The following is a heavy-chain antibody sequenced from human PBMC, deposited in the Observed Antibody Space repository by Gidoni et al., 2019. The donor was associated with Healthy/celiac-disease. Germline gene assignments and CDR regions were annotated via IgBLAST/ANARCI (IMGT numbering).Heavy chain of an antibody. D-gene: IGHD5-12*01. CDR3: ARGSQYSGYENLGWFDP. J-gene: IGHJ5*02. CDR1: GYTFTSYY. Sequence: QVQLVQSGAAVKKPGASVKVSCKASGYTFTSYYMHWVRQAPGQGLEWMGIINPSGGSTSYAQKFQGRVTMTRDTSTSTVYMELSSLRSEDTAVYYCARGSQYSGYENLGWFDPWGQGTLVTVSS. CDR2: INPSGGST. V-gene: IGHV1-46*03.